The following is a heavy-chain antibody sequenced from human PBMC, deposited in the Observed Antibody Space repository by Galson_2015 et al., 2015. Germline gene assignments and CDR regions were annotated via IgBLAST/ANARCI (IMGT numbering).Heavy chain of an antibody. CDR2: IYYSGST. Sequence: LSLTCTVSGGSISSGDYYWNWIRQPPGKGLEWIGYIYYSGSTYYNPSLKSRVTISVDTSKNQFSLKLSSVTAADTAVYYCARDPYDFWSGSPGYWGQGTLVTVSS. J-gene: IGHJ4*02. V-gene: IGHV4-30-4*01. CDR3: ARDPYDFWSGSPGY. CDR1: GGSISSGDYY. D-gene: IGHD3-3*01.